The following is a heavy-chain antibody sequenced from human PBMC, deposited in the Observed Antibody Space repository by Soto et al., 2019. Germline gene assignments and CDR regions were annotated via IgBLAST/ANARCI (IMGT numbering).Heavy chain of an antibody. CDR2: INHSGST. CDR3: ARGRYNWNY. Sequence: QVQLQQWGAGLLKPSETLSLTCAVYGGSFSGYYWSWIRQPPGKGLEWIGEINHSGSTNYNPSLKRRVTIAVDTSKNQFSLKLSSVTAADTAGYYCARGRYNWNYWGQGTLVTVST. V-gene: IGHV4-34*01. D-gene: IGHD1-20*01. CDR1: GGSFSGYY. J-gene: IGHJ4*02.